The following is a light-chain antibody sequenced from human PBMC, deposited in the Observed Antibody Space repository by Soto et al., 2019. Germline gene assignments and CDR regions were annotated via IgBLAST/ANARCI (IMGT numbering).Light chain of an antibody. V-gene: IGLV4-69*01. CDR3: QTWGTAIRV. CDR2: LSSDGSH. CDR1: SGHINYA. J-gene: IGLJ2*01. Sequence: QSVLTQSPSASASLGASVKLTCTLSSGHINYAIAWHQQQPEKGPRYLMKLSSDGSHSRGDGVPERFSGSSSGAERYLTISSLQSEDEADYYCQTWGTAIRVFGGGTKLTVL.